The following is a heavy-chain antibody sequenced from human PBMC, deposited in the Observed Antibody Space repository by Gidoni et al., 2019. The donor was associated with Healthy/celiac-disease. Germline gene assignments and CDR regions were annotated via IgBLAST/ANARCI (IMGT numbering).Heavy chain of an antibody. CDR2: INPNSGST. Sequence: QVQLVQFGAEVKKPGPSVKVSSKPSRSPFTGYYMQWLRQAPGQGLGVMGWINPNSGSTNYAKKFQGWVTRTRETSSSTAYMELSRLRSDDTAVYYGARRNKVRDAFDIWGQGTMVTVSS. J-gene: IGHJ3*02. CDR3: ARRNKVRDAFDI. V-gene: IGHV1-2*04. CDR1: RSPFTGYY.